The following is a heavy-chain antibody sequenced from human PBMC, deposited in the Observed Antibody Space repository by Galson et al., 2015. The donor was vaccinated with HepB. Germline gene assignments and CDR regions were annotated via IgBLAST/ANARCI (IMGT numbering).Heavy chain of an antibody. V-gene: IGHV3-30*04. Sequence: SLRLSCAASGFTFSSYAMHWVRQAPGKGLEWVAVISYDGSNKYYADSVKGRFTISRDNSKNTLYLQMNSLRAEDTAVYYCARGGGVGYYYYYYGMDVWGQGTTVTVSS. CDR3: ARGGGVGYYYYYYGMDV. CDR2: ISYDGSNK. J-gene: IGHJ6*02. D-gene: IGHD1-26*01. CDR1: GFTFSSYA.